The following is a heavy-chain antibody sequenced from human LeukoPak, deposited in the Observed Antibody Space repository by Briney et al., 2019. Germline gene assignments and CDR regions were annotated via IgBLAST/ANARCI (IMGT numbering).Heavy chain of an antibody. D-gene: IGHD6-13*01. CDR1: GFTFSSYS. CDR3: ATGGYDS. J-gene: IGHJ5*01. Sequence: PGGSLRLSCAASGFTFSSYSMNWVRQAPGKGLEWVSYISSSSSYIYYADSVKGRSTISRDNAKNSLYLQMRSLRAEDTAVYYCATGGYDSWGHGTLVTVSS. V-gene: IGHV3-21*01. CDR2: ISSSSSYI.